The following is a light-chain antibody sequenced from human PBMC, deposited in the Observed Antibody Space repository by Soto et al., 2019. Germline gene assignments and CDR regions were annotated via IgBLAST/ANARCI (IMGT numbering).Light chain of an antibody. V-gene: IGKV1-5*03. CDR3: QQNNDYS. CDR1: QNIGFW. J-gene: IGKJ2*03. CDR2: KAS. Sequence: DIQMTQSPSTLSASVGDRITITCRASQNIGFWLAWYQQKAGKAPERLILKASNLESGVPSRFSGSGFGTEFTLTISSLQPDDFASYYCQQNNDYSFGQGTKVEI.